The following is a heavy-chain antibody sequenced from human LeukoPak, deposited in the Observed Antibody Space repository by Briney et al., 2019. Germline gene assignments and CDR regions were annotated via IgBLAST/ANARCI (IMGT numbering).Heavy chain of an antibody. V-gene: IGHV3-23*01. CDR1: GFTFSSYA. J-gene: IGHJ6*03. D-gene: IGHD2-2*01. CDR3: AKDPVPAALSYYYYYMDV. CDR2: ISGSGGST. Sequence: PGGSLRLSCAASGFTFSSYAMSWVRQAPGKGLEWVSAISGSGGSTYYADSVKGRFTISRDNFKNTLYLQMNSLRAEDTAVYYCAKDPVPAALSYYYYYMDVWGKGTTVTVSS.